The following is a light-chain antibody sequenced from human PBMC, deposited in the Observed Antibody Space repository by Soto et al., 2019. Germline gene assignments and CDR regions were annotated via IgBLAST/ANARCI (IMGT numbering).Light chain of an antibody. V-gene: IGKV1-9*01. J-gene: IGKJ5*01. CDR3: QQLNAYPLT. CDR1: QSISSY. Sequence: IKMTQSPSSLSASIGDRVTITGRASQSISSYLNWYQQKPGKAPKLLIYGASTLQSGVPARFSGSGSGTDFTLTISNLQPEDFATYYCQQLNAYPLTFGQGTRLEI. CDR2: GAS.